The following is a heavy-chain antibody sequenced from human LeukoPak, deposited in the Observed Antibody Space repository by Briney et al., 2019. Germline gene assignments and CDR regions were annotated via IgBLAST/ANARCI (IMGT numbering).Heavy chain of an antibody. V-gene: IGHV4-34*01. CDR2: IHPSGSL. Sequence: SETLSLTCAVYGGSFSGFYWNWIRQPPGKGLEWIGEIHPSGSLHYNPSLESRINISPDTSKNQFSLKLSSVTIADTAVYYCARGTDPYKVAYWGPGTLVTVSS. CDR1: GGSFSGFY. D-gene: IGHD1-1*01. J-gene: IGHJ4*02. CDR3: ARGTDPYKVAY.